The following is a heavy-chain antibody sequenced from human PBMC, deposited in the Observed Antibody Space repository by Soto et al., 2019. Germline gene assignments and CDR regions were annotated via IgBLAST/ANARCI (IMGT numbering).Heavy chain of an antibody. Sequence: GGSLRLSCAASGFTFSHYGMHWVRQAPGKGLEWVAVISYDGTNKYYTDSVKGRFTISRDNSKNTLYLQMNSLRAEDTAVYYCAKDSPYDILTGYFDYWGQGTLVTVSS. CDR3: AKDSPYDILTGYFDY. J-gene: IGHJ4*02. CDR2: ISYDGTNK. D-gene: IGHD3-9*01. CDR1: GFTFSHYG. V-gene: IGHV3-30*18.